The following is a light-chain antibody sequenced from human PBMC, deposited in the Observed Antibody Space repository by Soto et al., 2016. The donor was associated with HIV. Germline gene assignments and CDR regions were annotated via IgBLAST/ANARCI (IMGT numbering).Light chain of an antibody. V-gene: IGLV3-21*03. CDR3: QVWHSGGDNYV. CDR1: NIGTKS. CDR2: DDS. J-gene: IGLJ1*01. Sequence: SYVLTQPPSVSVVPGKTARITCGGNNIGTKSVHWYQQKPGQAPVLVVYDDSDRPSGIPERFSGSNSGSAATLTINRVEAGDEADYYCQVWHSGGDNYVFGPGTKVTVL.